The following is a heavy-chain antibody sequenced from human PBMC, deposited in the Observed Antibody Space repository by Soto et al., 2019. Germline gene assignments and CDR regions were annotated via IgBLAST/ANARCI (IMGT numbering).Heavy chain of an antibody. J-gene: IGHJ6*02. D-gene: IGHD3-3*01. Sequence: GGSLRLSCAASGFTFSSYAMSWVRQAPGKGLEWVSAISGSGGSTYYADSVKGRFTISRDNSKNTLYLQMSSLRAEDTAVYYCAKDPRFWSGYPSSVWGQGTTVTVSS. CDR2: ISGSGGST. CDR1: GFTFSSYA. CDR3: AKDPRFWSGYPSSV. V-gene: IGHV3-23*01.